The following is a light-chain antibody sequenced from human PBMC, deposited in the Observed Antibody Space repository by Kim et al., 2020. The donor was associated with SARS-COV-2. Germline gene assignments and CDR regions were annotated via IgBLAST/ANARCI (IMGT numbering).Light chain of an antibody. J-gene: IGKJ4*01. Sequence: IVMTQSPATLSVSPGERVTLSCRASQSVRNNLAWYQQRPGQAPRLLIYDASNRATGIPARFSGSGSGTDFTLTISSLEPEDFAVYYCQQRSNWPPRLTFGGGTKVDIK. V-gene: IGKV3-11*01. CDR3: QQRSNWPPRLT. CDR1: QSVRNN. CDR2: DAS.